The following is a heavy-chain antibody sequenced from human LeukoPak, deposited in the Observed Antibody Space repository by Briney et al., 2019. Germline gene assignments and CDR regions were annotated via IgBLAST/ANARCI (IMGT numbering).Heavy chain of an antibody. Sequence: GASLQFSCKASGYSFTSYWVGWVRQIPGKRLEWLGSIYPGDYDARYSPSFQGQVSIRADKSISTAYRQWRSRKALDTAMYYCVRQIGYGSEWLDYWGQGTLVTVSS. CDR2: IYPGDYDA. V-gene: IGHV5-51*01. CDR3: VRQIGYGSEWLDY. CDR1: GYSFTSYW. D-gene: IGHD5-12*01. J-gene: IGHJ4*02.